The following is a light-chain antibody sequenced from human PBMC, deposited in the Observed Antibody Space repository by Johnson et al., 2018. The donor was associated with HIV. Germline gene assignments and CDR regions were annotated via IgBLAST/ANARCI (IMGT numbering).Light chain of an antibody. CDR3: GTWDSSLSAGV. CDR2: ENN. CDR1: SSNIGNNY. Sequence: QSVLTQPPSVSVAPGQKVTISCSGSSSNIGNNYVSRYQQLPGTAPKLLIYENNKRPSGIPDRFSGSKSGPSATLGITGLQTGDEADYYCGTWDSSLSAGVFGTGTKVTVL. V-gene: IGLV1-51*02. J-gene: IGLJ1*01.